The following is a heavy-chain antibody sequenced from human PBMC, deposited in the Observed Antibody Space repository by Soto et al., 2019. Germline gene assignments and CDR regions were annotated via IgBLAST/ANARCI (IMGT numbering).Heavy chain of an antibody. CDR1: GFTFSSYA. D-gene: IGHD3-9*01. CDR2: ISGSGGST. J-gene: IGHJ4*02. Sequence: PGGSLRLSCAASGFTFSSYAMSWVRQAPGKGLEWVSAISGSGGSTYYADSVKGRFTVSRDNSKNTLYLQMNSLRAEDTAVYYCAKDPDYDILTGYYSPFDYWGQGTLVTVSS. V-gene: IGHV3-23*01. CDR3: AKDPDYDILTGYYSPFDY.